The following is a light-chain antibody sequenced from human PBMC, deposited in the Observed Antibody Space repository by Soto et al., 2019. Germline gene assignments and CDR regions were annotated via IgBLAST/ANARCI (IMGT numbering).Light chain of an antibody. CDR1: QSLSGK. J-gene: IGKJ5*01. Sequence: EIVMTQSPATLSVSPGERATLSCRASQSLSGKLAWFQQRPGQALRLLIYDTSTRATGIPARFSGSGSGTDFTLTISSLQSEDVAVYYCQQYNNWPPITFGQGTRLEIK. V-gene: IGKV3-15*01. CDR3: QQYNNWPPIT. CDR2: DTS.